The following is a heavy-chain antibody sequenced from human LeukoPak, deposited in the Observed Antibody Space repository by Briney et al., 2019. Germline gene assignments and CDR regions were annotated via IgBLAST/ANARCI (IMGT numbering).Heavy chain of an antibody. CDR1: GYTFTGDY. J-gene: IGHJ4*02. CDR2: INPNSGGT. CDR3: ARDVWFGELSEGLDY. V-gene: IGHV1-2*02. D-gene: IGHD3-10*01. Sequence: ASVKVSCKASGYTFTGDYMHWVRQGPGQGLEWMGWINPNSGGTNYAQKFQGRVTMTRDTSISTAYMELSRLRSDDTAVYYCARDVWFGELSEGLDYWGQGTLVTVSS.